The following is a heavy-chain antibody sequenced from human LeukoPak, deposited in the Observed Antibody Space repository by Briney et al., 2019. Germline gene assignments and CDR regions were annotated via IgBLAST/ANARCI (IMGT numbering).Heavy chain of an antibody. Sequence: GGSLRLSCAASGFTFSDYYMSWIRQAPGKGLEWVGRINTKTDGGTTDYAAPVKGRFSISRDDSKTTLYLQMNSLKTEDTAVYYCTTGLGDNWGQGTLVTVSS. V-gene: IGHV3-15*01. J-gene: IGHJ4*02. CDR1: GFTFSDYY. CDR2: INTKTDGGTT. CDR3: TTGLGDN. D-gene: IGHD3-16*01.